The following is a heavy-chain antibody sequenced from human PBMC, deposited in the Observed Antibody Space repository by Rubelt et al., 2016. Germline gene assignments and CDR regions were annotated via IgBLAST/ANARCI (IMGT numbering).Heavy chain of an antibody. D-gene: IGHD3-10*01. CDR1: GFTVSSNY. J-gene: IGHJ6*02. CDR2: IYSGGST. CDR3: AKALGWGSGNYYYGMDV. V-gene: IGHV3-53*01. Sequence: LIQPGGSLRLSCAASGFTVSSNYMSWVRQAPGKGLEWVSVIYSGGSTYYADSVKGRFTISRDNSKNTLYLQMNSLRAGDTAVYYCAKALGWGSGNYYYGMDVWGQGTTVTVSS.